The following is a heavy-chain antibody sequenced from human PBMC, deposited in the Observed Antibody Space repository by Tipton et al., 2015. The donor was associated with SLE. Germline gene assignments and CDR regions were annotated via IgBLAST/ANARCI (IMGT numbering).Heavy chain of an antibody. CDR2: INSDESSS. CDR3: VRGHVVIPAATFPRGEYFQH. J-gene: IGHJ1*01. D-gene: IGHD2-2*01. V-gene: IGHV3-74*01. CDR1: GFTFNNYW. Sequence: LRLSCAASGFTFNNYWMHWVRQAPGKGLVWVSRINSDESSSLYADSVKGRFTISRDNAKNTLYLQMNSLRAEDTAVYYCVRGHVVIPAATFPRGEYFQHWGQGTLVTVSS.